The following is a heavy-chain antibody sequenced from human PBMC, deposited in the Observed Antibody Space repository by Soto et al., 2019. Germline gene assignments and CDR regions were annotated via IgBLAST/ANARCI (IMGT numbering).Heavy chain of an antibody. CDR1: GDSISSPKW. CDR2: LLHSVTT. CDR3: AYSSGCYRHDV. J-gene: IGHJ3*01. D-gene: IGHD6-19*01. Sequence: QVQLQESGPGLVKPSGTLSLTCAVSGDSISSPKWWTWLRQPPGKGLEWIGDLLHSVTTNYNPSLKSRVTLSVDKPQNQFALKLTSVTAADTAIYYCAYSSGCYRHDVWGQGTSVTVSS. V-gene: IGHV4-4*02.